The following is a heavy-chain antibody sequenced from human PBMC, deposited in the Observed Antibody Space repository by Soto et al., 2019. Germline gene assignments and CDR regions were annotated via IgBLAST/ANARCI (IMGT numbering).Heavy chain of an antibody. V-gene: IGHV3-30-3*01. D-gene: IGHD5-12*01. CDR1: GFTFSSYA. CDR2: ISHDGSNK. J-gene: IGHJ6*02. Sequence: GGSLRLSCAASGFTFSSYAMHWVRQAPGKGLEWVAVISHDGSNKYYADSVKGRFTISRDNSKNTLYLQMNSLRAEDTAVYYCARAYGYDSRYYYYGMDVWGQGTTVTVSS. CDR3: ARAYGYDSRYYYYGMDV.